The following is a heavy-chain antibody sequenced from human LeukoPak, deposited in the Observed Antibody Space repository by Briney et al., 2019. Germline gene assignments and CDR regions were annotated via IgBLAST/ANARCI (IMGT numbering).Heavy chain of an antibody. J-gene: IGHJ3*02. Sequence: GGSLRLSCAASGFRLSSYGMHWVRQAPGKGLEWVAVISYDGSNKYYADSVKGRFTISRDNSKNTLYLQMNSLRAEDTAVYYCAKDQGGSYYRAFDIWGQGTMVTVSS. D-gene: IGHD1-26*01. CDR3: AKDQGGSYYRAFDI. V-gene: IGHV3-30*18. CDR2: ISYDGSNK. CDR1: GFRLSSYG.